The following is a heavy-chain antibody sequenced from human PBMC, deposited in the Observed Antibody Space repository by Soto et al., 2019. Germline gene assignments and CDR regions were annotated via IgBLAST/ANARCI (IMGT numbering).Heavy chain of an antibody. V-gene: IGHV1-69*01. D-gene: IGHD6-13*01. CDR2: IIPIFGTA. Sequence: QVQLVQSGAEVKKPGSSVKVSCKASGGTFSSYAISWVRQAPGQGLEWMGGIIPIFGTANYAQKFQGRVTITADESTSTAYMELSSLRSEDTAVYYCARDKPLAAAGTMDYSYGMDVWGQGTTVTVSS. J-gene: IGHJ6*02. CDR1: GGTFSSYA. CDR3: ARDKPLAAAGTMDYSYGMDV.